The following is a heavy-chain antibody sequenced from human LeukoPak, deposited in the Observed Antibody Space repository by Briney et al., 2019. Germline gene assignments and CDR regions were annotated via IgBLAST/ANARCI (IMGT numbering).Heavy chain of an antibody. CDR3: ARGVPAVYSSIHDNYYYYMDV. CDR2: IYYSGST. V-gene: IGHV4-59*02. CDR1: GGSVSNYY. D-gene: IGHD6-6*01. Sequence: PSETLSLTCTVSGGSVSNYYWTWIRQPPGKGLEWIGYIYYSGSTNYNPSLKSRVAISVDTSKNQFSLKLSSVTAADTAVYYCARGVPAVYSSIHDNYYYYMDVWGKGTTVTVSS. J-gene: IGHJ6*03.